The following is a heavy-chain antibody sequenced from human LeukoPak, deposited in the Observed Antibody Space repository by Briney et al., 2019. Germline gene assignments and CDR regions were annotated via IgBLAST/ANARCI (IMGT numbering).Heavy chain of an antibody. CDR2: IYSGGSA. CDR3: ARGVTGTTPGY. Sequence: GGSLRLSCAASGFTVSSSYMNWVRQAPGKGLEWVSVIYSGGSAVYADSVKARFTISRDNSKNTVSLQMNSLRAEDTAVYNCARGVTGTTPGYWGQGTLVTVSS. J-gene: IGHJ4*02. V-gene: IGHV3-66*01. CDR1: GFTVSSSY. D-gene: IGHD1-20*01.